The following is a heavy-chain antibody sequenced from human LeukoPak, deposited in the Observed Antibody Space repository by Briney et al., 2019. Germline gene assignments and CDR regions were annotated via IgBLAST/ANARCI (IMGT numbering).Heavy chain of an antibody. D-gene: IGHD1-26*01. CDR3: TRGSLSGSSRDY. Sequence: ASVRVSCKASGYTFTGYDINWVRQATGQGLEWMGWINPNTGDTGYAQKFQGRVTMTRNSSIDTAYMELSGLRYEDTAVYYCTRGSLSGSSRDYWGQGTLLTVSS. V-gene: IGHV1-8*01. CDR1: GYTFTGYD. CDR2: INPNTGDT. J-gene: IGHJ4*02.